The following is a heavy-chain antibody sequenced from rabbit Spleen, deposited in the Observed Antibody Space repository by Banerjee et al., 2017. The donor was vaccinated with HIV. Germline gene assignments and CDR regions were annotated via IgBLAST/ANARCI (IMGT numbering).Heavy chain of an antibody. CDR1: GLSFNSDYY. CDR3: ARSFGGSSGGYIGYFNL. J-gene: IGHJ4*01. CDR2: IYIGSADVT. D-gene: IGHD1-1*01. Sequence: QEQLEESGGDLVKPGASLTLTCTGSGLSFNSDYYMCWVRQAPGKGLEWIACIYIGSADVTYYANWAKGRFTISKTSSTTGTLQMTGLTAADTATYFCARSFGGSSGGYIGYFNLWGPGTLVTVS. V-gene: IGHV1S45*01.